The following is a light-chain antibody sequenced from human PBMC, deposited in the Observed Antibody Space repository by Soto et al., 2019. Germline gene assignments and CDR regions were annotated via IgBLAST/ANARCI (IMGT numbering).Light chain of an antibody. CDR2: SDD. Sequence: QSVLTQPPSASGTPGQRVTISCSGSSSNIGSNTVNWYQQLPGTAPKLLIYSDDQRPSGVPDRFSGSKSGASASLAISGLQSEDEAHYYCAAWDDSLNGPVFGVGTKVTVL. J-gene: IGLJ2*01. CDR3: AAWDDSLNGPV. CDR1: SSNIGSNT. V-gene: IGLV1-44*01.